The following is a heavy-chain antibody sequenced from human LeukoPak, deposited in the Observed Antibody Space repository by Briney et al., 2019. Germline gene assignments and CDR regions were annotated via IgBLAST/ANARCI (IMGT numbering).Heavy chain of an antibody. CDR1: GGSISSHY. CDR2: IYYSGST. J-gene: IGHJ4*02. CDR3: ARAQYSYAGTVFDY. Sequence: SETLSLTCTVSGGSISSHYWSWIRQPPGKGLEWIGYIYYSGSTNYNPSLKSRVTISVDTSKNQFSLKLSSVTAADTAVYYCARAQYSYAGTVFDYWGQGTLVTVSS. D-gene: IGHD5-18*01. V-gene: IGHV4-59*11.